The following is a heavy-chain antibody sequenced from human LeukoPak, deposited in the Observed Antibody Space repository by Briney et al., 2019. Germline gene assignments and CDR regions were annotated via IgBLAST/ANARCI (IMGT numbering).Heavy chain of an antibody. J-gene: IGHJ4*02. CDR3: ARAFTSTGYYYVEY. D-gene: IGHD3-22*01. V-gene: IGHV3-33*01. Sequence: GRSLRLSCAASGFTLSSFGMHWVRQAPGKGLEWVAVIWYDGNNKYYADSVKGRFTISRDNSKNTLYLQMNSLRAEDTAVYYCARAFTSTGYYYVEYWGQGTLVTVSS. CDR2: IWYDGNNK. CDR1: GFTLSSFG.